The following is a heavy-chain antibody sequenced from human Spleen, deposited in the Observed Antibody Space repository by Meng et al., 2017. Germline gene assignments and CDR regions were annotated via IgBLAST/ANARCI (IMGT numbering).Heavy chain of an antibody. Sequence: GGSLRLSCAASGFSFSNYWMSWVRQAPGKGLEWVGFIRSKIFGGGPDYSASVKGRFTISRDDSKSIVYLQMNNLETEDTAVYFCTRPARKEATIFGDAFDIWGQGTMVT. D-gene: IGHD3-3*01. J-gene: IGHJ3*02. CDR2: IRSKIFGGGP. CDR3: TRPARKEATIFGDAFDI. V-gene: IGHV3-49*04. CDR1: GFSFSNYW.